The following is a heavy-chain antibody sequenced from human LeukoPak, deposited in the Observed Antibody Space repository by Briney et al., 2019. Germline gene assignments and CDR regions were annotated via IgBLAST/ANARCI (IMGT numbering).Heavy chain of an antibody. J-gene: IGHJ4*02. CDR3: ARGPPNWGFDY. V-gene: IGHV1-69*05. CDR1: GGTFSSYA. CDR2: IIPIFGTA. Sequence: EASVKVSCKASGGTFSSYAISWVRQAPGQGLEWMGGIIPIFGTANYAQKFQGRVTMTRNTFINTAYMELSSLRSEDTAVYYCARGPPNWGFDYWGPGTLVTVSS. D-gene: IGHD7-27*01.